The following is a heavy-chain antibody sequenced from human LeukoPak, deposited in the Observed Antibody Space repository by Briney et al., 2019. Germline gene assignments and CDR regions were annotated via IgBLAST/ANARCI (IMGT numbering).Heavy chain of an antibody. V-gene: IGHV1-18*01. CDR3: ARDKQQRVFNPSDHHMDV. CDR2: ISAYNGNT. Sequence: ASVKVSCKASGYTFTSYGISWVRQAPGQGLEWMGWISAYNGNTNYAQKLQGRVTMTTDTSTSTAYMELRSLRAEDTALYYCARDKQQRVFNPSDHHMDVWGKGTTVTVSS. J-gene: IGHJ6*03. CDR1: GYTFTSYG. D-gene: IGHD6-13*01.